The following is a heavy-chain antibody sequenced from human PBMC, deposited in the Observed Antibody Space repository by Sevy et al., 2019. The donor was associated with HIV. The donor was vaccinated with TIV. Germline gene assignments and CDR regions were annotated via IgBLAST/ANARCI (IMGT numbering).Heavy chain of an antibody. CDR1: GGSISSYY. Sequence: SETLSLTCTVSGGSISSYYWSWIRQPPGKGLEWIGYIYYSGSTNYNPSLKRRVTISVDTSKNQFSLKLSSVTAADTAVYYCARDKVGATSYWGQGTLVTVSS. V-gene: IGHV4-59*01. CDR2: IYYSGST. J-gene: IGHJ4*02. CDR3: ARDKVGATSY. D-gene: IGHD1-26*01.